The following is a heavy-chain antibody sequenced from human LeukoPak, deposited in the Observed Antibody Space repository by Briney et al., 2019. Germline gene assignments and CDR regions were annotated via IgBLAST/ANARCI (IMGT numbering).Heavy chain of an antibody. D-gene: IGHD5-24*01. J-gene: IGHJ4*02. CDR2: MNPNSGNT. Sequence: ASVKVSCKASGYTFTSYDINWVRQATGQGLEWMGWMNPNSGNTGYAQKFQGRVTMTGDTSTDTAYMELSSLRSEDTAVYYCATVPSAALYLYNHWGQGTLVTVSS. V-gene: IGHV1-8*02. CDR1: GYTFTSYD. CDR3: ATVPSAALYLYNH.